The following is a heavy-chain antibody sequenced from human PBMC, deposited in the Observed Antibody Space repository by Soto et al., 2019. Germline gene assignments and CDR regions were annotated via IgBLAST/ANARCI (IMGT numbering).Heavy chain of an antibody. J-gene: IGHJ5*02. D-gene: IGHD6-13*01. Sequence: SQTLSLTCAISGDSVSSNSAAWNWIRQSPSRGLEWLGRTYYRSKWYNDYAVSVKSRRTSNPDTSKNQFSLQLNSVTPEDTAVYYCARERKQQLVLSWFDPWGQGTLVTVSS. CDR1: GDSVSSNSAA. V-gene: IGHV6-1*01. CDR2: TYYRSKWYN. CDR3: ARERKQQLVLSWFDP.